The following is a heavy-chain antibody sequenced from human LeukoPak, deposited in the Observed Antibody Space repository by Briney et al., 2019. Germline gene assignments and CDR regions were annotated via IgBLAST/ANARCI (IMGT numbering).Heavy chain of an antibody. J-gene: IGHJ1*01. CDR1: GGSISSYY. CDR3: TAARTVLEYFQH. V-gene: IGHV4-59*01. Sequence: KPSETLSLTCTVSGGSISSYYWSWIRQPPGKGLEWIGYIYYSGSTNYNPSLKSRVTISVDTSKNQFSLKLSSVTAADTAVYYCTAARTVLEYFQHWGQGTLVTVSS. CDR2: IYYSGST. D-gene: IGHD6-6*01.